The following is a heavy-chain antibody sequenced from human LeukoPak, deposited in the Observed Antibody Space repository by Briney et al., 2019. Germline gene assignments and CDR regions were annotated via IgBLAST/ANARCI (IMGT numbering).Heavy chain of an antibody. CDR1: GGSISSYY. Sequence: PSETLSLTCTASGGSISSYYWSWIRQPAGKGLEWIGRIYTSGSTNYNPSLKSRVTMSVDTSKNQFSLKLSSVTAADTAVYYCARDSPLAAAGIFDYWGQGTLVTVSS. D-gene: IGHD6-13*01. CDR3: ARDSPLAAAGIFDY. V-gene: IGHV4-4*07. J-gene: IGHJ4*02. CDR2: IYTSGST.